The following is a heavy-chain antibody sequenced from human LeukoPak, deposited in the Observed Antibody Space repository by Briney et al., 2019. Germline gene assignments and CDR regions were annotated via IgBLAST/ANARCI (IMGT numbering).Heavy chain of an antibody. V-gene: IGHV1-2*02. D-gene: IGHD3-10*01. CDR3: ARDGGNFGEYTFDF. Sequence: ASVKVSCKTSGYNFLDDYVRWVRQAPGQGLEWMGYIIPRTGDTKYTQKSQGRVTTTRDTSINTAYMELSSLRPDDTAIYFCARDGGNFGEYTFDFWGPGTTVTVSP. CDR1: GYNFLDDY. J-gene: IGHJ3*01. CDR2: IIPRTGDT.